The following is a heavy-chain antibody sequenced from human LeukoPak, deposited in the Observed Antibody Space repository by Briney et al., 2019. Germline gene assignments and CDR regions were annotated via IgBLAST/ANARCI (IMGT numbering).Heavy chain of an antibody. V-gene: IGHV3-23*01. J-gene: IGHJ4*02. D-gene: IGHD2-8*01. CDR3: AKERRRDTVLMVYAIRDFNY. Sequence: GGSLRLSCAASGFTFSSYAMSWVRQAPVKGLEWVSAISGSGGSTYYADSVKGRFTISRDNSKNTLYLQMNSLRAEDTAVYYCAKERRRDTVLMVYAIRDFNYWGQGTLVTVSS. CDR1: GFTFSSYA. CDR2: ISGSGGST.